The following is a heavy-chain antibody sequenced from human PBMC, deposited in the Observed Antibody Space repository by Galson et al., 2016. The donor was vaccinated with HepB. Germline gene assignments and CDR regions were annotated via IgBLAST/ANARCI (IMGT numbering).Heavy chain of an antibody. Sequence: SLRLSCAASGFTFSSSGMHWVRQAPGKGLEWVAVFTYDGNSQYYGDSVKGRFTVSRDYSKNTLYLQMNSLRAEDTAMYYCAGRFTTVVRGLDSVALGGFDPWGQGTLVTVSS. CDR1: GFTFSSSG. CDR3: AGRFTTVVRGLDSVALGGFDP. CDR2: FTYDGNSQ. J-gene: IGHJ5*02. V-gene: IGHV3-30*03. D-gene: IGHD3-10*01.